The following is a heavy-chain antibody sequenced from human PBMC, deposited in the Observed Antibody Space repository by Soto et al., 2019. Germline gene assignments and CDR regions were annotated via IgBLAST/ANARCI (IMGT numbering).Heavy chain of an antibody. CDR1: GYTFTRSG. CDR3: AREGVAPYYYYGMDV. CDR2: ISTYNGDT. Sequence: GASXKVSCKASGYTFTRSGISWVRQAPGQGLEWMGWISTYNGDTNYAQTFQGRVTMTTDTSTSTVHMEVRSLRSDDTAVYYCAREGVAPYYYYGMDVWGQGTPVTVSS. V-gene: IGHV1-18*01. J-gene: IGHJ6*02. D-gene: IGHD5-12*01.